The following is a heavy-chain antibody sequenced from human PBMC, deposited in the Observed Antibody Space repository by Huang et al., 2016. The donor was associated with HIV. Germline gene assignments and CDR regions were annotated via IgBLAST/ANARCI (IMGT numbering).Heavy chain of an antibody. D-gene: IGHD6-19*01. V-gene: IGHV1-46*01. J-gene: IGHJ3*01. Sequence: QVQLVQSGAEVKKPGASVRISCKASGYTFTSNHINWVRQAPGQGLEWRGKINPSGGSTDYAQKFQDRITMTRDRSTSTVYLELRSLTSDDTAIYYCARVGSGWSLLCDALDFWGRGTMVTVSS. CDR3: ARVGSGWSLLCDALDF. CDR2: INPSGGST. CDR1: GYTFTSNH.